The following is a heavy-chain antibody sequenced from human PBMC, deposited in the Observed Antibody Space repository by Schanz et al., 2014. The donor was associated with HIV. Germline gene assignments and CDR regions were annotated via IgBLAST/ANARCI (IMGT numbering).Heavy chain of an antibody. CDR1: GYTFTDYY. D-gene: IGHD6-13*01. Sequence: QVHLVQSGAEVKKPGASVKVSCKASGYTFTDYYMHWVRQAPGQGLEWMGMINPSGGSTRYAQKFQGRVTMTRDTSTSTAYMDLSSLRSEDTAVYYCARETAEYSRTPVSWFDPWGQGTLVTVSS. J-gene: IGHJ5*02. CDR2: INPSGGST. V-gene: IGHV1-46*01. CDR3: ARETAEYSRTPVSWFDP.